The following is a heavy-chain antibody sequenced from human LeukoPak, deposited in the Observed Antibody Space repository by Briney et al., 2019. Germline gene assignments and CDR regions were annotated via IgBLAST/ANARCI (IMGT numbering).Heavy chain of an antibody. D-gene: IGHD5-24*01. CDR2: LSWNSGSI. J-gene: IGHJ4*02. V-gene: IGHV3-9*01. CDR3: AKGPGMATVKRYLDY. CDR1: GFTFHDHA. Sequence: GGSPRLSCAASGFTFHDHAMHWVRQAPGKGLEWVSGLSWNSGSIDYADSVKGRFTISRDNAKNSLYLQMNSLRVEDTALYYCAKGPGMATVKRYLDYWGQGTLVTVSS.